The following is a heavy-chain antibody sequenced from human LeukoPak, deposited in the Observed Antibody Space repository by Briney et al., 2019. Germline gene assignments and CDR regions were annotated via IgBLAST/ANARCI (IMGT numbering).Heavy chain of an antibody. J-gene: IGHJ6*02. Sequence: PSETLSLTCTVSGGSISSYYWSWIRQPAGKGLEWIGRIYTSGSTNYNPSLKSRVTMSVDTSKNQFSLKLSSVTAADTAVYYCARISRCYGTYYYYGMDVWGQGTTVTVSS. V-gene: IGHV4-4*07. CDR1: GGSISSYY. D-gene: IGHD4-17*01. CDR2: IYTSGST. CDR3: ARISRCYGTYYYYGMDV.